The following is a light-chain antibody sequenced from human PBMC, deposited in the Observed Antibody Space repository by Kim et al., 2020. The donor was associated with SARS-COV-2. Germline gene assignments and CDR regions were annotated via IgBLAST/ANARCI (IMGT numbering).Light chain of an antibody. CDR3: NSRDSSGNRHWV. Sequence: LGQTVRITCQGDSLRSYYASWYQQKPGQAPVLVIYGKNNRPSGIPDRFSGSSSGNTASLTITGAQAEDEADYCCNSRDSSGNRHWVFGGGTKLTVL. V-gene: IGLV3-19*01. CDR2: GKN. J-gene: IGLJ3*02. CDR1: SLRSYY.